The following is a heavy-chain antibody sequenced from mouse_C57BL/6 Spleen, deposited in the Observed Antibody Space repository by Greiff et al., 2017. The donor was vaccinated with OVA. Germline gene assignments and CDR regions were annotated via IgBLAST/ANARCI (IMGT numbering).Heavy chain of an antibody. CDR3: ARSEIYYGFAY. CDR1: GYAFSSYW. CDR2: IYPGDGDT. J-gene: IGHJ3*01. Sequence: VKLQESGAELVKPGASVKISCKASGYAFSSYWMNWVKQRPGKGLEWIGQIYPGDGDTNYNGKFKGKATLTADKSSSTAYMQLSSLTSEDSAVYFCARSEIYYGFAYWGQGTLVTVSA. D-gene: IGHD2-1*01. V-gene: IGHV1-80*01.